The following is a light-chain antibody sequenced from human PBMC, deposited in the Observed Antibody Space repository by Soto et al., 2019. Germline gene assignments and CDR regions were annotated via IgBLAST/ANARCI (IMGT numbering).Light chain of an antibody. Sequence: QSVLTQPPSASGTPGQRVTISCSGSSSNIGTNTVAWYQQLPGTAPKLLIYNNYQRPSGVPDRLSGSKSGTSASLAISGLQSDDEADDYCAAWDDSLKGYVFGTGTKLTVL. V-gene: IGLV1-44*01. CDR1: SSNIGTNT. CDR2: NNY. J-gene: IGLJ1*01. CDR3: AAWDDSLKGYV.